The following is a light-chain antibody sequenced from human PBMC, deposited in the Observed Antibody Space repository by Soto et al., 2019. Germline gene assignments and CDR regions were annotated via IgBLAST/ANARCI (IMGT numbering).Light chain of an antibody. V-gene: IGKV3-20*01. CDR1: QSVSSSY. J-gene: IGKJ4*01. CDR3: QQYGS. Sequence: EIVLTQSPGTLSLSPGERATLSCRASQSVSSSYLAWDQQKPGQAPRLLIYGASSRATGIPDRFSGSGSGTDFTFTISRREPDDFAVYYCQQYGSFGGGTKVEIK. CDR2: GAS.